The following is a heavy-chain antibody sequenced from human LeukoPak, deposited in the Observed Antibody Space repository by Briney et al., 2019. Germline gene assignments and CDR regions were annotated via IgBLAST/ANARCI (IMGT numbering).Heavy chain of an antibody. Sequence: PGGSLRLSCVASGFTFGSYAMSWVREAPGKGMEWVSGISGSADTAHSADSVKGRFTISRDNSKNTLFLQMHSLRADDTAVYYCAKGTPRPPSYWGQGTLVTVSS. V-gene: IGHV3-23*01. J-gene: IGHJ4*02. CDR2: ISGSADTA. D-gene: IGHD2-2*01. CDR3: AKGTPRPPSY. CDR1: GFTFGSYA.